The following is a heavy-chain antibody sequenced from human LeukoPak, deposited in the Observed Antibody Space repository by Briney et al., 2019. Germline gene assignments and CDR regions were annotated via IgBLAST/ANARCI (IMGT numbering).Heavy chain of an antibody. J-gene: IGHJ4*02. Sequence: SETLSLTCTVSGDSISSTSYYWGWIRQPPGKGLEWIGTIYYSGNTYHNPSLKSRVTTSVDTSKNQFSLKLSSVTAADTAVYYCARVGEAYCGGDCYIPPTFDYWGQGTLVTVSS. V-gene: IGHV4-39*07. D-gene: IGHD2-21*02. CDR3: ARVGEAYCGGDCYIPPTFDY. CDR1: GDSISSTSYY. CDR2: IYYSGNT.